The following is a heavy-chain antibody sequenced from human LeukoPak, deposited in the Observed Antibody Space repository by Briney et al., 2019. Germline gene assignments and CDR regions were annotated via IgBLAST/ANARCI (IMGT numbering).Heavy chain of an antibody. J-gene: IGHJ5*02. CDR2: ISWNSGSI. V-gene: IGHV3-9*01. D-gene: IGHD6-19*01. CDR1: GFTFSSYA. Sequence: GRSLRLSCAASGFTFSSYAMHWVRQAPGKGLEWVSGISWNSGSIGYADSVKGRFTISRDNAKNSLYLQMNSLRAEDTALYYCAKDHRGRYAGWFDPWGQGTLVTVSS. CDR3: AKDHRGRYAGWFDP.